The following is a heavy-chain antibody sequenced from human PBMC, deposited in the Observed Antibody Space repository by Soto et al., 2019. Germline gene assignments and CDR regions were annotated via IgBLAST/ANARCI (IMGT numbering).Heavy chain of an antibody. J-gene: IGHJ4*02. D-gene: IGHD3-9*01. V-gene: IGHV3-7*01. Sequence: GGSLRLSCAASGFTFSSYWMSWVRQAPGKGLEWVANIKQDGSEKYYVDSVKGRFTISRDNAKNSLYLQMNSLRAEDTAVYYCARLPRGLRYFAKPPLYFDYWGQGTLVTVSS. CDR1: GFTFSSYW. CDR3: ARLPRGLRYFAKPPLYFDY. CDR2: IKQDGSEK.